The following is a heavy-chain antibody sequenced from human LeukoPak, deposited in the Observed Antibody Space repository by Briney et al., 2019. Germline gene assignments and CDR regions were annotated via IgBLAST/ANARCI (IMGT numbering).Heavy chain of an antibody. CDR1: GFTFSTYR. Sequence: PGGSLRLSCSAYGFTFSTYRMNWVRQAPGKGHEWASSINRNSRYINYADSMRGRFTISRENAKNSLYLQMNSLEPEDTAVYYCARVAAAAAFDTWGQGTLVTVSS. CDR3: ARVAAAAAFDT. D-gene: IGHD6-13*01. CDR2: INRNSRYI. J-gene: IGHJ4*02. V-gene: IGHV3-21*06.